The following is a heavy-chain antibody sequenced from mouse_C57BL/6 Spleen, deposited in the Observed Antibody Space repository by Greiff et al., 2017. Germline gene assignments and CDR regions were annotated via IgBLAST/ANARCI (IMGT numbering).Heavy chain of an antibody. D-gene: IGHD1-1*01. CDR3: ARAGIYYDFDY. J-gene: IGHJ2*01. Sequence: ESGPGLVKPSQSLSLTCSVTGYSITSGYYWNWIRQFPGNKLEWMGYISYDGSNNYNPSLKNRISSNRDTSKNKFYLKLNSVTTEDTATYYCARAGIYYDFDYWGQGTTLTVSS. CDR2: ISYDGSN. V-gene: IGHV3-6*01. CDR1: GYSITSGYY.